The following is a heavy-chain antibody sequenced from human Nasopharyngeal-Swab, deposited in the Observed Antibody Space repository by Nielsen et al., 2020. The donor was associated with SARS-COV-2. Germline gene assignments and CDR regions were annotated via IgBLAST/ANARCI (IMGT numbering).Heavy chain of an antibody. J-gene: IGHJ6*02. D-gene: IGHD1-26*01. V-gene: IGHV3-53*01. CDR1: GFSVSNND. CDR3: ARDPGAPHFYGMDL. CDR2: IHAANT. Sequence: GGSLRLSCTASGFSVSNNDMNWVRLAPGKGLEWVAVIHAANTNYADSVKGRFTVSRDSSQNTIHLQMDSLRVEDTAVYYCARDPGAPHFYGMDLWGQGTTVTVSS.